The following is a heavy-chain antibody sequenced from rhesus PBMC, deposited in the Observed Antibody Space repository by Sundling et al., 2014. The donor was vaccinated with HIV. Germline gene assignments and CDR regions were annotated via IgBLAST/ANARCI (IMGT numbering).Heavy chain of an antibody. V-gene: IGHV4S9*01. CDR1: GYSISSDNY. D-gene: IGHD3-9*01. J-gene: IGHJ1*01. CDR3: ARTYYDDDSGYYFGHLDF. CDR2: VYGGSGSN. Sequence: QVQLQESGPGLVKPSETLSLTCAVSGYSISSDNYWNWIXQPPGNGLEWIGSVYGGSGSNYLNPSLKSRVTLSVDTSKNQFSLKLSSVTAADTAVYYCARTYYDDDSGYYFGHLDFWGQGALVTVSS.